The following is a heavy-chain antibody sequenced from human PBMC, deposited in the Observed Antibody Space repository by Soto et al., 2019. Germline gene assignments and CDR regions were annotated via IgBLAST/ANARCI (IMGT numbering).Heavy chain of an antibody. CDR2: ISAYNGNT. D-gene: IGHD3-10*01. CDR3: ARDLNRWCGGPSGY. V-gene: IGHV1-18*01. CDR1: GYTFTSYG. J-gene: IGHJ4*02. Sequence: QVQLVQSGAEVKKPGASVKVSCKASGYTFTSYGISWVRQAPGQGLEWMGWISAYNGNTNYAQKLQGRVTMTTDTSRSTADRELRSLRSDDTAVYYCARDLNRWCGGPSGYWGQGTLVTVSS.